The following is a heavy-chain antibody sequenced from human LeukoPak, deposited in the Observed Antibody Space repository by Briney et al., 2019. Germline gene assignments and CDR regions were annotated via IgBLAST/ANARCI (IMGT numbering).Heavy chain of an antibody. CDR2: IYYSGST. D-gene: IGHD3-22*01. CDR1: GGSISSSSYY. V-gene: IGHV4-39*01. J-gene: IGHJ1*01. CDR3: ARHDAVKVAEYFQH. Sequence: PSETLSLTCTVSGGSISSSSYYWGWIRQPPGKGLEWIGSIYYSGSTYYNPSLKSRVTISVDTSKNQFSLKLSSVTAADTAVYYCARHDAVKVAEYFQHWGQGTLVTVSS.